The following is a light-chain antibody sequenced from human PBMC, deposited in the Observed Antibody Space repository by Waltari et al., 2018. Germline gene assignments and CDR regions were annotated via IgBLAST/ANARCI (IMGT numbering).Light chain of an antibody. CDR1: QSIHNY. V-gene: IGKV3-11*01. Sequence: DIVLTQSPATLSLSPGERATLSCRASQSIHNYLPWYKQKPGQAPRLLIYDTSYRATGNSARFIGSGFGTDFTLTISSLEPEDFAVYYCQQRRNWPLTFGGGTKVEIK. J-gene: IGKJ4*01. CDR3: QQRRNWPLT. CDR2: DTS.